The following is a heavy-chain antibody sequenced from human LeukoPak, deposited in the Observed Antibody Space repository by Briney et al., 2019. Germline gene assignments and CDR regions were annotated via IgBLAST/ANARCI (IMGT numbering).Heavy chain of an antibody. Sequence: GGSLRLSCAASGFTFSSYGMHWVRQAPGKGLEWVAFIRYDGSNKYYADSVKGRFTISRDNSKNTLYLQMNSLRAEDTAVYYCARGPTGYSPYWGQGTLVTVSP. J-gene: IGHJ4*02. D-gene: IGHD1-26*01. CDR2: IRYDGSNK. CDR3: ARGPTGYSPY. CDR1: GFTFSSYG. V-gene: IGHV3-30*02.